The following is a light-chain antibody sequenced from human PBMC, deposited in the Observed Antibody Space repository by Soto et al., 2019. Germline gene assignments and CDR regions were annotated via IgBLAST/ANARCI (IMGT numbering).Light chain of an antibody. CDR3: SSYAGSNNLV. V-gene: IGLV2-8*01. J-gene: IGLJ2*01. CDR2: EVS. Sequence: QSALTQPPSASGSPGQSVTISCTGTSSDVGGCNYVSWYQQHPGKAPKLMIYEVSKRPSGGPDRFSGSKSGNTASLTVSGLQAEDEADYYCSSYAGSNNLVFGGGTQLTVL. CDR1: SSDVGGCNY.